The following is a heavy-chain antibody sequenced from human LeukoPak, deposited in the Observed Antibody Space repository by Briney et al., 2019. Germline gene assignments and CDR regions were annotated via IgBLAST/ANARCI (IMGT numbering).Heavy chain of an antibody. D-gene: IGHD2-2*01. Sequence: GGSLRLSCAASGFTFNNYEMNWVRQAPGRGLEWLSVISSSGNTIYYADSVKGRFTVSRDNAKTSLYLQMNSLRVEDTAVYYCVTDPLPASGNYWGQGTLVTVSS. V-gene: IGHV3-48*03. CDR3: VTDPLPASGNY. J-gene: IGHJ4*02. CDR1: GFTFNNYE. CDR2: ISSSGNTI.